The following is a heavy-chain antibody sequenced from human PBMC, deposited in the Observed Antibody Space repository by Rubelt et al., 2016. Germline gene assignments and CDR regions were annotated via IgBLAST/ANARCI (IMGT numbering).Heavy chain of an antibody. V-gene: IGHV1-3*01. D-gene: IGHD2-15*01. CDR2: INAGNGNT. J-gene: IGHJ4*02. Sequence: QVPLVQSGAEVKKPGASVKVSCKASGYTFTRYAMHWVRQAPGQRLEWVGWINAGNGNTKYSQKFQGRITITREMSAHIADFELSTLRSEGTAVYYCARGDMVVVVAGSKPLDYCGQGTLVTVTS. CDR1: GYTFTRYA. CDR3: ARGDMVVVVAGSKPLDY.